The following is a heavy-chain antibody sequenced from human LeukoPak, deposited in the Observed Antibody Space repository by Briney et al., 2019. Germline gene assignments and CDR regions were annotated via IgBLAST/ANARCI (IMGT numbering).Heavy chain of an antibody. CDR3: ARAPTVLVGYCSSSSCQADY. J-gene: IGHJ4*02. V-gene: IGHV3-21*01. CDR2: IDPSSTYI. D-gene: IGHD2-2*01. CDR1: GFTFSSYA. Sequence: SGGSLRLSCAASGFTFSSYAMGWVRQAPGKGLEWVSAIDPSSTYIYYADSVKGRFTISRDNAENSLYLQMNSLRVEDTAVYYCARAPTVLVGYCSSSSCQADYWGQGTLVTVSS.